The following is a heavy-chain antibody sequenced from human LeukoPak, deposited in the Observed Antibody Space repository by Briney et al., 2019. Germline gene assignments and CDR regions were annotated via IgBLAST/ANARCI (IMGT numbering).Heavy chain of an antibody. Sequence: SQTLSLTCTVSGGSISSGSYYWSWIRQPAGKGLEWIGRIYTSGSTNYNPSLKSRVTISVDTSKNQFSLKLSSVTAADTAVYYCARGTKPQTYSGSYYYYYYMDVWGKGTTVTVSS. CDR3: ARGTKPQTYSGSYYYYYYMDV. D-gene: IGHD1-26*01. CDR1: GGSISSGSYY. V-gene: IGHV4-61*02. J-gene: IGHJ6*03. CDR2: IYTSGST.